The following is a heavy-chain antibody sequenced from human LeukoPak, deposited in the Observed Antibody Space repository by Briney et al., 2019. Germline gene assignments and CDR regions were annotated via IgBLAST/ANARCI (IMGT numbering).Heavy chain of an antibody. CDR3: AKKGTGATYYFDY. CDR2: IWYDGSNK. V-gene: IGHV3-33*06. J-gene: IGHJ4*02. D-gene: IGHD1-26*01. Sequence: PGGSLRLSCAASGFTFSSYGMHWVRQAPGKGLEWVAVIWYDGSNKYYADSVKGRFTISRDNPKNTLYLQINSLRAEDTAVYYCAKKGTGATYYFDYWGQGTLVTVSS. CDR1: GFTFSSYG.